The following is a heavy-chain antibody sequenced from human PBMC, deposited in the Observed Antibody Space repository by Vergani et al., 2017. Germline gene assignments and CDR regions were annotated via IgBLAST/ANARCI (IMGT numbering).Heavy chain of an antibody. J-gene: IGHJ4*02. CDR2: IYRGGST. Sequence: EVQLVESGGGLVQPGGSLRLSCAASGFPVSSNYMSWVRQAPGKGLEWVSVIYRGGSTYHADSVKGRFTIPRDNSKNTLYLQMNRLRAEDTAVYYCARSLGPRVYWGQGTLVTVSS. CDR1: GFPVSSNY. CDR3: ARSLGPRVY. D-gene: IGHD1-26*01. V-gene: IGHV3-66*02.